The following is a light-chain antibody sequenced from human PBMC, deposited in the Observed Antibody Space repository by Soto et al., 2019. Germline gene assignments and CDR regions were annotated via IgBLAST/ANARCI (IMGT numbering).Light chain of an antibody. J-gene: IGKJ2*01. V-gene: IGKV3-15*01. CDR2: GAS. CDR3: QQYNDWPPYT. CDR1: QSVAYN. Sequence: EILRTQSPVTLSVSPGESATLSCRASQSVAYNLAWYQQKPGQAPRLLIYGASTRATDIPARFSGSGFGTEFTLTINSLQSEDCAVYYCQQYNDWPPYTFGQGTKLHIK.